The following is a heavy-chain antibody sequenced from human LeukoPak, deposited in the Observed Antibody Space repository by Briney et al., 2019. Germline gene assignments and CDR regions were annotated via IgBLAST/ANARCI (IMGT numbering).Heavy chain of an antibody. V-gene: IGHV3-23*01. CDR3: AKATYSSGWNLYFDY. CDR2: ISGSGDIT. Sequence: GGSLRLSCAASGFTFSIYAMNWVRQAPGKGLEWVSVISGSGDITYYADSVKGRFTISRDNSKNTLYLQMNSLRAEDTAVYYCAKATYSSGWNLYFDYWGQGTLVTVSS. CDR1: GFTFSIYA. D-gene: IGHD6-25*01. J-gene: IGHJ4*02.